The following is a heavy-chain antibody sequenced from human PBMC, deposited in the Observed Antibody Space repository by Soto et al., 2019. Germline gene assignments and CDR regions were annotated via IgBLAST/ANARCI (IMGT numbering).Heavy chain of an antibody. CDR3: ARDRDDDGSGNYYNRIDF. CDR1: GGIFSTYA. CDR2: IIPLFGTP. Sequence: QVQLVQSGAEVKKPGSSVKVSCKASGGIFSTYAISWLRQAPGQGLEWMGGIIPLFGTPNYAQRFQGRVTITADESTSTAYMDLSRLRSEDTAVYYCARDRDDDGSGNYYNRIDFWGQGTLVTVSS. J-gene: IGHJ4*02. D-gene: IGHD3-10*01. V-gene: IGHV1-69*01.